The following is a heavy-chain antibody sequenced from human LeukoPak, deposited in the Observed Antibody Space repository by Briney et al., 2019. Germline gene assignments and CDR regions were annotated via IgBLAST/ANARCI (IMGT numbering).Heavy chain of an antibody. CDR1: GFTFSSYG. Sequence: GGSLRLSCAASGFTFSSYGMHWVRQAPGMGLEWVAVISYDGSNKYYADSVKGRFTISRDNSKNTLYLQMNSLRAEDTAVYYCAKDQYSSSWYPGRNDAFDIWGQGTMVTVSS. CDR2: ISYDGSNK. V-gene: IGHV3-30*18. D-gene: IGHD6-13*01. CDR3: AKDQYSSSWYPGRNDAFDI. J-gene: IGHJ3*02.